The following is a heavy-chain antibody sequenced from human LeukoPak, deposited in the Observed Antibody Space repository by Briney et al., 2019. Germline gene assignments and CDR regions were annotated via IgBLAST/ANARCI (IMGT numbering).Heavy chain of an antibody. CDR2: IYSGGST. D-gene: IGHD3-22*01. CDR1: GFTVSSNY. Sequence: GGSLRLSCAASGFTVSSNYMSWVRQAPGKGLEWVSVIYSGGSTYYANSVKGRFTISRDNSKNTLYLQMNSLRAEDTAVYYCASSYDSSGYYDYWGQGTLVTVSS. V-gene: IGHV3-53*01. J-gene: IGHJ4*02. CDR3: ASSYDSSGYYDY.